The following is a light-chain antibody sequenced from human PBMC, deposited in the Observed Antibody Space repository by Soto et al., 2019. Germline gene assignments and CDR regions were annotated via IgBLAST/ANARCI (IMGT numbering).Light chain of an antibody. V-gene: IGKV3-11*01. Sequence: EIVLTQSPAILSLSPGERATLSCRASQSVSSYLAWYQQKPGQAPRLLIYDASNRATGIPARFSGSASGTDFTLTISSLEPVDFAVYYCQQRSDWPLTFGQGTKLEIK. CDR1: QSVSSY. CDR3: QQRSDWPLT. J-gene: IGKJ2*01. CDR2: DAS.